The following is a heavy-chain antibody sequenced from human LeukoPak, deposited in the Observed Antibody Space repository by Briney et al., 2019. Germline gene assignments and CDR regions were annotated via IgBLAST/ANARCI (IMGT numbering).Heavy chain of an antibody. J-gene: IGHJ3*02. CDR2: IYYRGST. Sequence: SETLSLTCTVSGYSISSGYYWSWIRQPPGKGLEWIGYIYYRGSTNYNPSLKSRVTISVDTSKNQFSLKLSSVTAADTAVYYCARAPGGYGSGSRGAFDIWGQGTMVTVSS. CDR3: ARAPGGYGSGSRGAFDI. CDR1: GYSISSGYY. D-gene: IGHD3-10*01. V-gene: IGHV4-61*01.